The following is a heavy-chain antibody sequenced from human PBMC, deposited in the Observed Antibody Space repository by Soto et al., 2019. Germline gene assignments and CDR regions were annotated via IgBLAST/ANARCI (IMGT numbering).Heavy chain of an antibody. CDR1: GFTFSSYA. V-gene: IGHV3-23*01. CDR3: ARVAGGYCSGGSCPTFDY. D-gene: IGHD2-15*01. J-gene: IGHJ4*02. CDR2: ISGSGGSR. Sequence: PGGSLRLSCAASGFTFSSYAMSWARQAPGKGLEWVSAISGSGGSRYYADSVKGRFTISRDNSKNTLYLQMNSLRAEDTAVYYCARVAGGYCSGGSCPTFDYWGQGTLVTVSS.